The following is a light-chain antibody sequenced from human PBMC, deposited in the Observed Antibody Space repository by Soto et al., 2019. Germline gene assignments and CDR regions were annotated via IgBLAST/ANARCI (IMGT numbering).Light chain of an antibody. J-gene: IGKJ2*01. Sequence: ENVLTQSPGTLSLSPGERATLSCRASQSVSSIYLTWYQQKPGQAPRLLIYGASSRATDIPDRFSGSGSGTDFTLTISRLEPEDFAVYYCQQYDSSPVTFGQGTKLEIK. CDR3: QQYDSSPVT. CDR2: GAS. V-gene: IGKV3-20*01. CDR1: QSVSSIY.